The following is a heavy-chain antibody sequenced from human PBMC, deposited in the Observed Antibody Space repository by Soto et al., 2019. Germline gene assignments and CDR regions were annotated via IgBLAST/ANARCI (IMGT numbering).Heavy chain of an antibody. Sequence: SSETLSLTCSVSGGFIGTGTYYWAWIRQPPGKGLEWIGSIYFSGSTSYNPSLKSRVTMSVDTSKNQFSLNLNSVTAADTAVYSCARKRFSYGIFDSWGQGTLVTVSS. CDR3: ARKRFSYGIFDS. D-gene: IGHD5-18*01. J-gene: IGHJ4*02. CDR1: GGFIGTGTYY. V-gene: IGHV4-39*01. CDR2: IYFSGST.